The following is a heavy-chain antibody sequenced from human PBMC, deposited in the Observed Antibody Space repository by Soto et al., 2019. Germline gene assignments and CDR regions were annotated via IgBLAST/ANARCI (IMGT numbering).Heavy chain of an antibody. CDR3: AKDLWGSWTVDY. CDR2: IHPRGDTT. V-gene: IGHV1-46*02. J-gene: IGHJ4*02. Sequence: QVQLVQSGAEVKEPGASVKVSCKASGFTFQNYHMHWVRQAPGQGLEWMGIIHPRGDTTTYAQNXXGXXAMTRDTSTSTAYMELSSLTSEDTAVYYCAKDLWGSWTVDYWGQGTLITVSS. CDR1: GFTFQNYH. D-gene: IGHD3-16*01.